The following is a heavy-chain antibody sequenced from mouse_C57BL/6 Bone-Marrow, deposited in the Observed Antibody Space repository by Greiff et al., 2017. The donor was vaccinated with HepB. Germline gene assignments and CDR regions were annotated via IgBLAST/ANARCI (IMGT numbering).Heavy chain of an antibody. CDR3: ARENWYFDV. CDR2: SRNKANDYTT. CDR1: GFTFSDFY. Sequence: EVKVVDSGGGLVQSGRSLRLSCATSGFTFSDFYMEWVRQAPGKGLEWIAASRNKANDYTTEYSASVKGRFIVSRDTSQSILYLQMNALRAEDTAIYYCARENWYFDVWGTGTTVTVSS. V-gene: IGHV7-1*01. J-gene: IGHJ1*03.